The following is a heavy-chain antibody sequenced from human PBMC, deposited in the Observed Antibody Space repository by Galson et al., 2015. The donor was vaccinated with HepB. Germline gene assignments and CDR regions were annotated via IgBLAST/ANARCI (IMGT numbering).Heavy chain of an antibody. V-gene: IGHV1-18*01. CDR2: ISTNSGDT. CDR1: GYIFTSKG. CDR3: ARDVDHRFDH. Sequence: SVKVSCKASGYIFTSKGIRWVRQAHGQGLEWMGWISTNSGDTNYAQKFQGRVTMTTDTSTSTAYMELRSLRSDDTAVYYCARDVDHRFDHWGQGTLVTVSS. J-gene: IGHJ4*02.